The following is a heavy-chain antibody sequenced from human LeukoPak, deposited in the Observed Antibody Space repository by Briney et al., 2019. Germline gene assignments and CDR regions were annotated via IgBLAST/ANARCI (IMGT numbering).Heavy chain of an antibody. CDR1: GFTFDDYA. CDR3: AKQRFLEWLFLYFFDY. V-gene: IGHV3-9*01. CDR2: ISWNSGSI. J-gene: IGHJ4*02. D-gene: IGHD3-3*01. Sequence: GGSLRLSCAASGFTFDDYAMHWVRQAPGKGLEWVSGISWNSGSIGYADSVKGRFTISRDNAKNSLYLQMNSLRAEDTAVYYCAKQRFLEWLFLYFFDYWGQGTLVTVSS.